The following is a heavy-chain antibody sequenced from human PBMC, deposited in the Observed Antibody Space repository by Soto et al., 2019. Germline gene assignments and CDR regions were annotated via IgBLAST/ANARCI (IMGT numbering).Heavy chain of an antibody. CDR2: ISYVGSNK. V-gene: IGHV3-30*18. CDR1: GFSFSSYG. D-gene: IGHD5-18*01. CDR3: PKEGGGYSYGRFDY. Sequence: GGSLSPSCAASGFSFSSYGMHWVRQAPGTGLEWVAVISYVGSNKYYADSVKGLFTISRDNSKNTLYMQMNSLRAEDTAVYYCPKEGGGYSYGRFDYWGQGTLVTVSS. J-gene: IGHJ4*02.